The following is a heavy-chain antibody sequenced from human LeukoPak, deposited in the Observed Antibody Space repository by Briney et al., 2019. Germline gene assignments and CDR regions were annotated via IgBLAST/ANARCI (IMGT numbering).Heavy chain of an antibody. J-gene: IGHJ6*04. CDR2: ISSSCSTI. Sequence: PGGSLRLSCAASGFTFSSYEMNWVRQAPGKGLEWVSYISSSCSTIYYADSVKGRFTISRDNAKNSLYLQMNSLRAADTAVYYCAELGITMIGGVWGKGTTVTISS. CDR1: GFTFSSYE. D-gene: IGHD3-10*02. CDR3: AELGITMIGGV. V-gene: IGHV3-48*03.